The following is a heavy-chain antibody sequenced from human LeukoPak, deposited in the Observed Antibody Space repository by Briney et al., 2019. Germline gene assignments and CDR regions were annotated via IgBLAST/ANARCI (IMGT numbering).Heavy chain of an antibody. Sequence: SETLSLTCTVSGGSISSGDYYWSWIRQPPGKGLEWIGYIYYSGSTYYNPSLESRVTISVDTSKKQFSLKLSSVTAADTAVYYCARVGPTLLLDFWGQGTLVTVSS. CDR3: ARVGPTLLLDF. V-gene: IGHV4-30-4*01. D-gene: IGHD1-26*01. CDR1: GGSISSGDYY. CDR2: IYYSGST. J-gene: IGHJ4*02.